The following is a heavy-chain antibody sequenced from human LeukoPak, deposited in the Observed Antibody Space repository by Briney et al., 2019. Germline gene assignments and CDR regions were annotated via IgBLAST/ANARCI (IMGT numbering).Heavy chain of an antibody. CDR3: ARHPGGAFDI. V-gene: IGHV5-51*01. CDR2: IYPGDPDT. Sequence: GVSLQISSQGSGYGFTSYWIGWVRQMPGKGLEWMGIIYPGDPDTRYSPSFQGQVTISADKSISTAYLQWSSLKATDTAMYYCARHPGGAFDIWGQGTMVTVSS. J-gene: IGHJ3*02. CDR1: GYGFTSYW. D-gene: IGHD2-15*01.